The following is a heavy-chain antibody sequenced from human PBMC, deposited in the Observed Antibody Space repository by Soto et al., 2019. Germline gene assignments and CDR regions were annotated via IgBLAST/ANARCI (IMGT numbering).Heavy chain of an antibody. V-gene: IGHV3-21*01. CDR2: ISSSSSYI. Sequence: PGGSLRLSCAASGFTFSSYSMNWVRQAPGKGLEWVSSISSSSSYIYYADSVKGRFTISRDNAKNSLYLQMNSLRAEDTAVYYCALGVYHYYYGMDVWGQGTTVTVSS. CDR3: ALGVYHYYYGMDV. CDR1: GFTFSSYS. J-gene: IGHJ6*02.